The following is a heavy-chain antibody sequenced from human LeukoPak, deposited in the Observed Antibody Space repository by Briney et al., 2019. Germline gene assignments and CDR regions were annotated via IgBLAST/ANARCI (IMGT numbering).Heavy chain of an antibody. Sequence: SVKVSCKASGRSFTTYAISWVRQAPGEGLEWMGGTIPLFGTTKYAQKFQDRVTITTDDSMSTAYMELSSLTSEDTALYYCARGTWSDVGYYYNYYMDVWGKGTTVTVSS. V-gene: IGHV1-69*05. CDR3: ARGTWSDVGYYYNYYMDV. J-gene: IGHJ6*03. CDR2: TIPLFGTT. CDR1: GRSFTTYA. D-gene: IGHD1-1*01.